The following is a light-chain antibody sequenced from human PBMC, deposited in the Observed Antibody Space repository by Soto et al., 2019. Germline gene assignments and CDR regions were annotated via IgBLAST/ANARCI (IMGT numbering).Light chain of an antibody. Sequence: DIQMTQSPSTLSASVGDRVTITCRASQSISSWLAWYQQKPGTAPKLLIYKASSLQSGVPSRFSGSGSGTDSTLPTSSLQPDDFAPYYCKQYIIYPSIFGEGPKLEIK. CDR3: KQYIIYPSI. CDR1: QSISSW. J-gene: IGKJ2*01. V-gene: IGKV1-5*03. CDR2: KAS.